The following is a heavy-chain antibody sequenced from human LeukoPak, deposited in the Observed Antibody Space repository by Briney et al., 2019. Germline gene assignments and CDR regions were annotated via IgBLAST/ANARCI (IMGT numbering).Heavy chain of an antibody. V-gene: IGHV4-39*01. CDR2: IYYSGST. J-gene: IGHJ6*02. CDR3: ASLDYGASLYYYYGMDF. Sequence: PSETLSLTCTVSGGSISSSSYYWGWIRQPPGKGLEWIGSIYYSGSTYYNPSLKSRVTISVDTSKNQFSLKLSSVTAADTAVYYCASLDYGASLYYYYGMDFWGQGTTVTISS. D-gene: IGHD4-17*01. CDR1: GGSISSSSYY.